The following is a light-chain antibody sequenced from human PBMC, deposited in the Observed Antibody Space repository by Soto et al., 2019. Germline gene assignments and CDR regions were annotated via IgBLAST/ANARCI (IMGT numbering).Light chain of an antibody. Sequence: DIQMTQSPSTLSASVGDRVTITCRASQSISSWLAWYQQTPGKAPKLLIYDASSLESGVPSRFSGSGSGTEFTLTISSLQTDDFASYYCQQYGSYSWTFGQGTKVDIK. CDR1: QSISSW. J-gene: IGKJ1*01. CDR2: DAS. CDR3: QQYGSYSWT. V-gene: IGKV1-5*01.